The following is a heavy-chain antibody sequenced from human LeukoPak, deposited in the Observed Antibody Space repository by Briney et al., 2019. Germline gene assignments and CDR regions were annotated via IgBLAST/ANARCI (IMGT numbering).Heavy chain of an antibody. CDR1: GGTFSSYA. CDR3: ARDSGTWDWYSDL. Sequence: SVKVSCKASGGTFSSYAISWVRQAPGQGLEWMGGIIPIFGTANYAQKLQGRVTITTEETKRTAYMELSSLRSEDAAVYYCARDSGTWDWYSDLWGRGTLVTVSS. D-gene: IGHD1-26*01. J-gene: IGHJ2*01. CDR2: IIPIFGTA. V-gene: IGHV1-69*05.